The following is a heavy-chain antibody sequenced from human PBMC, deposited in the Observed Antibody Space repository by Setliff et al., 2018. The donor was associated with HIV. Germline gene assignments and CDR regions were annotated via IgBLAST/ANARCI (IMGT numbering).Heavy chain of an antibody. V-gene: IGHV4-34*01. D-gene: IGHD6-13*01. CDR3: ARRGIAAAGSDS. CDR2: INHSGST. CDR1: GGSFNGYS. Sequence: SETLSLTCAVYGGSFNGYSWTWIRQPPGKGLEWIGGINHSGSTNYNPSLKSRVTISVDTSKSQFSLRLNSVTATDTAVYYCARRGIAAAGSDSWGQGTLVTVSS. J-gene: IGHJ4*02.